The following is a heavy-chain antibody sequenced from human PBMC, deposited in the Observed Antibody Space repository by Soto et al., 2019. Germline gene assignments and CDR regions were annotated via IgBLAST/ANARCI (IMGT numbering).Heavy chain of an antibody. D-gene: IGHD2-2*01. Sequence: PSETLSLTCTVSGGSISSYYWSWIRQPPGKGLQWIGYIYYSGSTNYNPSLKGRVTISLDTSKNQSSLKLTSVTAADTAVYYCARARATVEADAIFDYWGQGTLVTVSS. J-gene: IGHJ4*02. CDR3: ARARATVEADAIFDY. CDR1: GGSISSYY. V-gene: IGHV4-59*12. CDR2: IYYSGST.